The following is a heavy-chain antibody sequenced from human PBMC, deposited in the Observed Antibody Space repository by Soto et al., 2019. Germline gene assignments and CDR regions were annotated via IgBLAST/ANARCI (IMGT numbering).Heavy chain of an antibody. J-gene: IGHJ5*02. Sequence: VQLVESGGGVVQPGRSLRLSCAASGFTFSSYGMHWVRQAPGKGLEWVAVVWYDGSNKYYADSVKGRFTISRDNSKNTLYLQMNSLRAEDTAVYYCARDAHCSSTSCTKDWFDPWGQGTLVTVSS. D-gene: IGHD2-2*01. CDR2: VWYDGSNK. CDR1: GFTFSSYG. CDR3: ARDAHCSSTSCTKDWFDP. V-gene: IGHV3-33*01.